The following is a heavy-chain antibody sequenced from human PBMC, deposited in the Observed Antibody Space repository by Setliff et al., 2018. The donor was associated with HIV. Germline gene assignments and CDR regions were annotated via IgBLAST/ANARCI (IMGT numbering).Heavy chain of an antibody. CDR2: IFYSGSA. CDR3: ATHASTVQDAMDV. V-gene: IGHV4-39*01. D-gene: IGHD4-4*01. Sequence: KPSETLSLTCTVSGGSISSSNYYWGWIRQPPGKGREWIGSIFYSGSANYNPSLTSPVTISVDTSKNQFSLKLRSVTAADTAVYYRATHASTVQDAMDVWGQGTTVTVSS. J-gene: IGHJ6*02. CDR1: GGSISSSNYY.